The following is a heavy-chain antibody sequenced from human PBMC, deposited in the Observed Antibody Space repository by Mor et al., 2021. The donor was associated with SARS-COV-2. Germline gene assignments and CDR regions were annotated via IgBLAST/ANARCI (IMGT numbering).Heavy chain of an antibody. J-gene: IGHJ5*02. D-gene: IGHD6-25*01. V-gene: IGHV5-51*01. CDR3: ARRTRELEAATPWFDP. Sequence: PSFQGLVTISVDKSINTVYLQWSSLKASDTAMYYCARRTRELEAATPWFDPWGQGTLVTVSS.